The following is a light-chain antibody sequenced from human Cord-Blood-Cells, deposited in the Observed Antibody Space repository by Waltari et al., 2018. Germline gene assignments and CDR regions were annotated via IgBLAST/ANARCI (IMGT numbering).Light chain of an antibody. CDR2: GKN. J-gene: IGLJ2*01. Sequence: SSELTQDPAVSVALGNPVRITCKGDGLRSFYASWYQQKPGQHPVLVIYGKNNRPSGIQDRLSGSSSGNTASLTITGAQAEDEADYYCNSRDSSGNHVVFGGGTKLTVL. V-gene: IGLV3-19*01. CDR3: NSRDSSGNHVV. CDR1: GLRSFY.